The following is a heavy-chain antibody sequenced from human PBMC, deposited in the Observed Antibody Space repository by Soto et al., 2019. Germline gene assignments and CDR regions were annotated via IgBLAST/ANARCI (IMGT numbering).Heavy chain of an antibody. J-gene: IGHJ5*02. D-gene: IGHD5-12*01. V-gene: IGHV4-59*01. CDR2: IYYSGST. CDR3: ARVGGYDSWFDP. CDR1: GGSISSYY. Sequence: PSEILSLTCTVSGGSISSYYWSWIRQPPGKGLEWIGYIYYSGSTNYNPSLKSRVTISVDTSKNQFSLKLSSVTAADTAVYYCARVGGYDSWFDPWGQGTLVNVSS.